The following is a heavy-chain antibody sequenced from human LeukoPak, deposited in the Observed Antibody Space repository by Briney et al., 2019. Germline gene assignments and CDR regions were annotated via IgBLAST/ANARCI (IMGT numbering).Heavy chain of an antibody. D-gene: IGHD2-2*01. J-gene: IGHJ5*02. V-gene: IGHV4-39*01. CDR2: IYYSGNT. Sequence: SETLSLTCTVSGGSISGSFYYWGWIRQPPGKGLEWIGGIYYSGNTYYNRSLKSRVTISVDTSKNQFSLKLSSVTATGTATYYCARSHSAAGAISNWFDPWGRGTLVTVSS. CDR3: ARSHSAAGAISNWFDP. CDR1: GGSISGSFYY.